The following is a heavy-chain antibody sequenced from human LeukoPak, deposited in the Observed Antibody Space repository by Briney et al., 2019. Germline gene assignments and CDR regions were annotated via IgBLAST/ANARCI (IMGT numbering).Heavy chain of an antibody. J-gene: IGHJ6*03. V-gene: IGHV4-39*07. D-gene: IGHD1-7*01. Sequence: SETLSLTRTVSGASISSSTYYWSWIRQPPGKGLEWIGEINHSGSTNYNPSLKSRVTISVDTSKDQFSLKLSSVTAADTAVYYCARLPFRYNWNYRYYYMDVWGKGTTVTVSS. CDR1: GASISSSTYY. CDR2: INHSGST. CDR3: ARLPFRYNWNYRYYYMDV.